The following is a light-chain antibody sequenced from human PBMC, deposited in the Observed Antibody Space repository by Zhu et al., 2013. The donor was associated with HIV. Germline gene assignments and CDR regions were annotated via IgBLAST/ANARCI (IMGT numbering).Light chain of an antibody. V-gene: IGKV3-20*01. CDR1: QSVSIN. J-gene: IGKJ2*01. Sequence: EIVLTQSPGTLSLSPGERAALSCRASQSVSINLAWYQQKPGQAPRLLIYGASTRASGIPDRFSGSGSGTNFTLTISRLEPEDFAVYYCQQYGDSLYTFGQGTKLDIK. CDR2: GAS. CDR3: QQYGDSLYT.